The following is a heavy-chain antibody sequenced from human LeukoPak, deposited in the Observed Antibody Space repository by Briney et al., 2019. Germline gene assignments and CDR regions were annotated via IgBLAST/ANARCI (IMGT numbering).Heavy chain of an antibody. J-gene: IGHJ4*02. D-gene: IGHD5-18*01. CDR3: ARVRGTAMTSGPFDY. CDR1: GGSFGGYY. Sequence: PSETLSLTCAVYGGSFGGYYWSWIRQPPGKGLEWIGEINHSGSTNYNPSLKSRVTISVDTSKNQFSLKLSSVTAADTAVYYCARVRGTAMTSGPFDYWGQGTLVTVSS. V-gene: IGHV4-34*01. CDR2: INHSGST.